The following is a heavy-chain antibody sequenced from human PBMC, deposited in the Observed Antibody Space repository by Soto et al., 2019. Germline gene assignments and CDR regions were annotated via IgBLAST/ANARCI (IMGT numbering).Heavy chain of an antibody. CDR2: ISAYNGNT. Sequence: VASLKLSCKASGYTFTSYGISWVRQAPGQGLEWMGWISAYNGNTNYAQKLQGRVTMTTDTSTSTAYMELRSLRSDDTAVYYCARDEWELLNYYFDYWGQGTLVTVSS. J-gene: IGHJ4*02. CDR3: ARDEWELLNYYFDY. D-gene: IGHD1-26*01. CDR1: GYTFTSYG. V-gene: IGHV1-18*01.